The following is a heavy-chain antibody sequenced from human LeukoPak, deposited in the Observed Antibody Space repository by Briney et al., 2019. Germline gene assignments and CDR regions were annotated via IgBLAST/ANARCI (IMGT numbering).Heavy chain of an antibody. CDR3: ARDNMIRGIIPQTFDY. Sequence: GGSLRLSCVASGFTFSSYSMNWVRQAPGKGREWVSVVSGSGGHTYYAGSVKGRFTISRDNSKNTLYLQMNSLRGEDTAIYYCARDNMIRGIIPQTFDYWGQGTLVTVSS. J-gene: IGHJ4*02. D-gene: IGHD3-10*01. CDR2: VSGSGGHT. CDR1: GFTFSSYS. V-gene: IGHV3-23*01.